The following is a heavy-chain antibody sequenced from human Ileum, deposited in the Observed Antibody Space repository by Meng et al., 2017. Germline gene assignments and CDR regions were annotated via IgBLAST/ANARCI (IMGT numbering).Heavy chain of an antibody. Sequence: EVQLLDSGGGLVQPGGSLRLSCAASGFTFFNYAMSWVRQAPGKGLQWVSSISGNGYTTFYADSVRGRFSISRDNSNNKLFLQMNSLRADDTAVYYCAKYYASGSFYSFDSWGQGTLVTVSS. CDR1: GFTFFNYA. V-gene: IGHV3-23*01. J-gene: IGHJ4*02. CDR2: ISGNGYTT. D-gene: IGHD3-10*01. CDR3: AKYYASGSFYSFDS.